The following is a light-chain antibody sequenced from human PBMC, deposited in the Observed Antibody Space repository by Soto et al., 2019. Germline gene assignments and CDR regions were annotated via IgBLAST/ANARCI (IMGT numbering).Light chain of an antibody. CDR3: QQYTHWPPRT. J-gene: IGKJ4*02. Sequence: EIVMTQSPATLSVSPGERATLSCRASPSVSSNLAWYQQQTGQAPRLLIYGASTRATGIPARFSGSGSETEYTLNISRLQSEDFAVYYCQQYTHWPPRTCGGGHKVEIK. CDR2: GAS. V-gene: IGKV3-15*01. CDR1: PSVSSN.